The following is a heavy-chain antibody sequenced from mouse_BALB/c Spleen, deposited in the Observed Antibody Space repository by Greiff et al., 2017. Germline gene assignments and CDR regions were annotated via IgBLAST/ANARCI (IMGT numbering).Heavy chain of an antibody. V-gene: IGHV1-7*01. CDR1: GYTFTSYW. CDR3: ARSPRPFAY. CDR2: INPSTGYT. Sequence: QVQLQQSGAELAKPGASVKMSCTASGYTFTSYWMHWVKQRPGQGLEWIGYINPSTGYTEYNQKFKDKATLTADKSSSTSYMQLSSLTSEDSAVYYCARSPRPFAYWGQGTLVTVSA. J-gene: IGHJ3*01.